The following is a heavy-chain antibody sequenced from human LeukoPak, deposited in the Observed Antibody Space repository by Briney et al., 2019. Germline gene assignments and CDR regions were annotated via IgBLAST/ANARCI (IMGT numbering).Heavy chain of an antibody. D-gene: IGHD5-12*01. CDR2: IYYSGST. V-gene: IGHV4-59*01. J-gene: IGHJ5*02. CDR1: GGSISSYY. Sequence: SETLSLTCTVSGGSISSYYWSWIRQPPGKGLEWIGYIYYSGSTNYNPSLKSRVTISVDTSKNQFSLKLSSVTAADTAVYYCARDKSGYDSEGDWFDPWGQGTLVTVSS. CDR3: ARDKSGYDSEGDWFDP.